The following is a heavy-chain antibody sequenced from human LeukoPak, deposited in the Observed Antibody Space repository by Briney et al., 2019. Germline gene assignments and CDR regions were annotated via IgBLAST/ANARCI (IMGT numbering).Heavy chain of an antibody. D-gene: IGHD3-16*01. V-gene: IGHV4-59*01. J-gene: IGHJ4*02. CDR2: IYNSGST. CDR1: GGSISRYY. CDR3: ARGRGSY. Sequence: KPSETLSLTCTVSGGSISRYYWSWIRQPPGKGLEWIGYIYNSGSTNYNPSLASRVTISVDTSKNQFSLRLSSVTAADTAVYYCARGRGSYWGQGTLVTVSS.